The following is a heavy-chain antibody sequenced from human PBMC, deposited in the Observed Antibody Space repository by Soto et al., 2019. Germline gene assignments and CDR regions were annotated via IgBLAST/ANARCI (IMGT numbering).Heavy chain of an antibody. CDR3: ARYQEGYSVRGVTNYYYYGMDV. D-gene: IGHD3-10*01. Sequence: PSETLSLTCTVSGGSISSGGYYWSWIRQHPGKGLEWIGYIYYSGSTYYNPSLKSRVTISVDTSKNQFSLNLSSVTAADTAVYYCARYQEGYSVRGVTNYYYYGMDVWGQGTTVTVSS. J-gene: IGHJ6*02. CDR1: GGSISSGGYY. CDR2: IYYSGST. V-gene: IGHV4-31*03.